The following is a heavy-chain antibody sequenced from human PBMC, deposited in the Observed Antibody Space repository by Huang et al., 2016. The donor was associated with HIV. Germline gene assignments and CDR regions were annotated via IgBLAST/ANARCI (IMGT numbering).Heavy chain of an antibody. Sequence: QLQLQESGPGLVKPSETLSLTCTVSGGSIRSDNYYWGWIRQPPGKGLAWIGSIYYSGSTYYNPSLKSRGTITVDTSKNQFSLKMRSVTAADTAVYYCARLPGSITMIRGVITDPYWGQGTLVTVSS. V-gene: IGHV4-39*01. CDR2: IYYSGST. CDR3: ARLPGSITMIRGVITDPY. J-gene: IGHJ4*02. CDR1: GGSIRSDNYY. D-gene: IGHD3-10*01.